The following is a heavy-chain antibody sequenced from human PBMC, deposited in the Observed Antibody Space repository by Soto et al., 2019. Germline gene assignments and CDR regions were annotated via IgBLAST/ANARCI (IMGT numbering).Heavy chain of an antibody. J-gene: IGHJ6*02. CDR2: INPNSGGT. CDR3: AGGAYSSSWYTSVRAYQVYYYGMDV. CDR1: GYTFTGYY. D-gene: IGHD6-13*01. V-gene: IGHV1-2*04. Sequence: ASVKVSCKASGYTFTGYYMHWVRQAPGQGLEWMGWINPNSGGTNYAQKFQGWVTMTRDTSISTAYMELSRLRSDDTAVDYCAGGAYSSSWYTSVRAYQVYYYGMDVWGQGTTVTVSS.